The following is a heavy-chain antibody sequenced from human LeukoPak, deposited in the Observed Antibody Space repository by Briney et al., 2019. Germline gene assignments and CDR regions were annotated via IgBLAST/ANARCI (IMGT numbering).Heavy chain of an antibody. CDR2: INGDGTIT. CDR3: ARVRGESPRWFDP. Sequence: GGSLRLSCAASGFTFSTFWMHWVRHVPGKGLVWVSRINGDGTITNYADSVKGRFTISRDNAKNTLYSQMNTLRIEDTAVYYCARVRGESPRWFDPWGQGTLVTVSS. D-gene: IGHD3-10*01. V-gene: IGHV3-74*01. CDR1: GFTFSTFW. J-gene: IGHJ5*02.